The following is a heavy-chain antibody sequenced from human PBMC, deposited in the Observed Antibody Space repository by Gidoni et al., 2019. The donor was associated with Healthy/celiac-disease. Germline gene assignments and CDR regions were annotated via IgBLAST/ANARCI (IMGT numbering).Heavy chain of an antibody. J-gene: IGHJ3*02. CDR2: INPNSGGT. V-gene: IGHV1-2*04. CDR3: AREQPKQHAFDI. D-gene: IGHD6-13*01. CDR1: GYTFTGYY. Sequence: QVQLVQSGAEVKKPGASVKVSCKASGYTFTGYYIHWVRQAPGQGLEWMGWINPNSGGTNYAQKFQRWVTMTRDTSISTAYMELSRLRSDDTAVYYCAREQPKQHAFDIWGQGTMVTVSS.